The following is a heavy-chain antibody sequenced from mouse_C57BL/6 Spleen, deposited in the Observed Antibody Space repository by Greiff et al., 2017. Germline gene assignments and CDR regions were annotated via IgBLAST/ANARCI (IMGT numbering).Heavy chain of an antibody. J-gene: IGHJ1*03. Sequence: QVQLQQSGAELVKPGASVKMSCKASGYTFTTYPIEWMKQNHGKRLEWIGNFHPYNDDTKYNEKLKGKATLTVEKSSSTVYLGHSRLTSDDSAVYYCALSYSGSSCGWYFDVWGTGTTVTVSS. D-gene: IGHD1-1*01. CDR1: GYTFTTYP. CDR3: ALSYSGSSCGWYFDV. V-gene: IGHV1-47*01. CDR2: FHPYNDDT.